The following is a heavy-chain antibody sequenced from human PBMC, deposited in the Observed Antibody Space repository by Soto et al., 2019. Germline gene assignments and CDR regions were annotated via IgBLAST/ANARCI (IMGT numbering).Heavy chain of an antibody. J-gene: IGHJ6*02. D-gene: IGHD5-18*01. V-gene: IGHV3-11*05. CDR2: ISSSSSYT. CDR3: ARDLSDTAIRYGMDV. Sequence: GGSLRLSCAASGFTISDYYMSWIRQAPGKGLEWVSYISSSSSYTNYADSVKGRFTISRDNAKNSLYLQMNSLRAEDTAVYYCARDLSDTAIRYGMDVWGQGTTVTVSS. CDR1: GFTISDYY.